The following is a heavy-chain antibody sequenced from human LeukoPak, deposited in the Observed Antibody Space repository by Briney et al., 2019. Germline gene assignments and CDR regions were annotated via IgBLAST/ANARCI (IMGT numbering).Heavy chain of an antibody. V-gene: IGHV3-30-3*01. CDR3: ARSLLTMIVVVTYGMDV. CDR2: ISYDGSNK. Sequence: SGRSLRLSCAASGFTFSSYAMHWVRQAPGKGLEWVAVISYDGSNKYYADSVKGRFTISRDNSKNTLYLQMNSLRAEDTAVYYCARSLLTMIVVVTYGMDVWGQGTTVTVSS. CDR1: GFTFSSYA. J-gene: IGHJ6*02. D-gene: IGHD3-22*01.